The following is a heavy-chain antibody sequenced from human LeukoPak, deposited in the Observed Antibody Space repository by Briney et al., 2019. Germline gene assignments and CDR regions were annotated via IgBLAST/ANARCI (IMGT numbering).Heavy chain of an antibody. CDR2: IYTSGST. D-gene: IGHD3-10*01. CDR1: VGSFSSYY. J-gene: IGHJ6*03. V-gene: IGHV4-4*07. Sequence: SETLSLTCTVSVGSFSSYYWSWIRQPAGKGLEWIGRIYTSGSTNYNPSLKSRVPMSVDTTNSQFPRMLTSVTAADTADYCCSRDITHKAVVSDYYNFYIDGWGKGTTVTAS. CDR3: SRDITHKAVVSDYYNFYIDG.